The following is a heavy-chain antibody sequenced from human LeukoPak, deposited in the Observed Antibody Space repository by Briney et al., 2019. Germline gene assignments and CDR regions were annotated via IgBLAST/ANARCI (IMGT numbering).Heavy chain of an antibody. V-gene: IGHV4-39*01. CDR2: IYYSGST. CDR1: GGSISSSSYY. Sequence: SETLSLTCTASGGSISSSSYYWGWIRQPPGKGLEWIGSIYYSGSTYYNPSLKSRVTISVDTSKNQFSLKLSSVTAADTAVYYCAETGYSSSGEFDPWGQGTLVTVSS. J-gene: IGHJ5*02. D-gene: IGHD6-13*01. CDR3: AETGYSSSGEFDP.